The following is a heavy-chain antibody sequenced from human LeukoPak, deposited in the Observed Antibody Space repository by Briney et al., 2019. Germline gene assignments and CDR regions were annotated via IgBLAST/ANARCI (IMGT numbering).Heavy chain of an antibody. CDR3: ARVTGTTGGY. CDR1: GFTFSSYS. CDR2: INHSGST. J-gene: IGHJ4*02. Sequence: PGGSLRLSCAASGFTFSSYSMNWVRQAPGKGLEWIGEINHSGSTNYNPSLKSRVTISVDTSKNQFSLKLSSVTAADTAVYYCARVTGTTGGYWGQGTLVTVSS. V-gene: IGHV4-34*01. D-gene: IGHD1-7*01.